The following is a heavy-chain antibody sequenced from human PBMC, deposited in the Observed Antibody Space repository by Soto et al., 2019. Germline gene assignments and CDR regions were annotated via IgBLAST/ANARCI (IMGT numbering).Heavy chain of an antibody. CDR2: IHPDDSDI. V-gene: IGHV5-51*01. J-gene: IGHJ5*02. CDR1: GYRFTSYW. CDR3: ARLQHSGRIVVPAGGFDP. Sequence: PGESLKISCQGSGYRFTSYWIGWVRQKPGKGLEWMGIIHPDDSDIRYSPSFQGQVTISADKFIGTAYLQWSSLKASDTAMYYCARLQHSGRIVVPAGGFDPWGPGTLVTVSS. D-gene: IGHD2-2*01.